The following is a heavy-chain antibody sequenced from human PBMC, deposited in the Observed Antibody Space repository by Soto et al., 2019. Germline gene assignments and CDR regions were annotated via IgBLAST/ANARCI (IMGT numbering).Heavy chain of an antibody. V-gene: IGHV4-34*01. CDR3: AKTSSSWHRAFDY. D-gene: IGHD6-13*01. CDR1: GGSFSGYY. Sequence: QVQLQQWGAGLLKPSETLSLTCAVYGGSFSGYYWSWIRQTPGKGLEWIGEINHSGSTNYNPSLKSRVTISVDTSKNQFSLKLSSVTAADTAVYYCAKTSSSWHRAFDYWGQGTLVTVSS. J-gene: IGHJ4*02. CDR2: INHSGST.